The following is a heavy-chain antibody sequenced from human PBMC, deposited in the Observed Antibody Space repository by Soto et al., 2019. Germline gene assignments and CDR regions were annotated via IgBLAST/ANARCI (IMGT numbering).Heavy chain of an antibody. CDR3: AHKKEYSSSWYALIFAFDI. Sequence: QITLKESGPPLVKPTQTLTLTCTFSGFSLSTSGVGVGWIRQPPGKALEWLALIYWDDDKRYSPSLKSRLTITKDTSKNQVVLTMTNMDPVDTATYYCAHKKEYSSSWYALIFAFDIWGQGTMVTVSS. J-gene: IGHJ3*02. CDR2: IYWDDDK. V-gene: IGHV2-5*02. D-gene: IGHD6-13*01. CDR1: GFSLSTSGVG.